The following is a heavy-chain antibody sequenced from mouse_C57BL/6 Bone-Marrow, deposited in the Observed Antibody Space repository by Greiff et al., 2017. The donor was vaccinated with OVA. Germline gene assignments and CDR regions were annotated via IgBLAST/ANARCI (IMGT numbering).Heavy chain of an antibody. D-gene: IGHD2-2*01. CDR2: ISGGGGNT. CDR3: ARRGLRRTWFAY. V-gene: IGHV5-9*01. Sequence: DVMLVESGGGLVKPGGSLKLSCAASGFTFSSYTMSWVRQTPEKRLEWVATISGGGGNTYYPDSVMGRFPIFRDNAKNTLYLQMSSLRAEDTALDYCARRGLRRTWFAYWGQGTLVTVSA. J-gene: IGHJ3*01. CDR1: GFTFSSYT.